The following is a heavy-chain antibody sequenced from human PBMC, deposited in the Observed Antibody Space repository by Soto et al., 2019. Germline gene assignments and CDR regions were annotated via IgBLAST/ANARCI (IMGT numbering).Heavy chain of an antibody. V-gene: IGHV3-23*01. D-gene: IGHD5-12*01. CDR2: ISGSGSST. J-gene: IGHJ6*02. CDR3: AMSNSGPHYYFEMDL. CDR1: GFTFNSYA. Sequence: GGSLRLSCAASGFTFNSYAMSWVRQAPGKGLEWVSAISGSGSSTYSADSVKGRFTISRDNSKNTLYLQMNTLRAEDTAVYYCAMSNSGPHYYFEMDLWGQGSSVTGSS.